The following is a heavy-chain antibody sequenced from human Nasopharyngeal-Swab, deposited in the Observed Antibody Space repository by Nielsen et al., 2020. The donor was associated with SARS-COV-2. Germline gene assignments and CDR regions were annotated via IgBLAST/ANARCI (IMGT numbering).Heavy chain of an antibody. V-gene: IGHV3-21*01. J-gene: IGHJ6*02. CDR1: GFTFSSYS. CDR3: ARDMYSSGWRGEYYYGMDV. D-gene: IGHD6-19*01. CDR2: ISSSSSYI. Sequence: GESLKISCAASGFTFSSYSMNWVRQAPGKGLEWVSSISSSSSYIYYAESVKGRFTISRDNAKNSLYLQMNSLRAKDTPVYYCARDMYSSGWRGEYYYGMDVWGQGTTATVSS.